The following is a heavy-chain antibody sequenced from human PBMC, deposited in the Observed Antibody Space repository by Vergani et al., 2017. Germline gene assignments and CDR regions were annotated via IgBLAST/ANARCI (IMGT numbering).Heavy chain of an antibody. CDR3: ARDYRHYDFWSGYHDY. CDR1: GFTFSSYS. V-gene: IGHV3-21*01. D-gene: IGHD3-3*01. Sequence: EVQLVESGGGLVKPGGSLRLSCAASGFTFSSYSMNWVRQAPGKGLEWVSSISSSSSYIYYADSVKGRFTISRDNAKNSLYLQMNSLRAEDTAVYYCARDYRHYDFWSGYHDYWGQGTLVTVSS. J-gene: IGHJ4*02. CDR2: ISSSSSYI.